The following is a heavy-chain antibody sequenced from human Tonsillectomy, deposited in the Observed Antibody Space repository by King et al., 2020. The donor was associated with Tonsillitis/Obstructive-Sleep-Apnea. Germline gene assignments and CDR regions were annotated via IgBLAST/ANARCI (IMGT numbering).Heavy chain of an antibody. CDR1: GGSISSSSYY. J-gene: IGHJ5*02. D-gene: IGHD1-1*01. CDR2: SYYSGST. CDR3: ARSSTTGTTDWFDP. V-gene: IGHV4-39*01. Sequence: QLQESGPGLVKPSETLSLTCTVSGGSISSSSYYWGWIRQPPGKGLEWIGSSYYSGSTYYNPSIKSRVTISVDTSKNQFSLKLCSVTAADTAVYYCARSSTTGTTDWFDPWGQGTLVTVSS.